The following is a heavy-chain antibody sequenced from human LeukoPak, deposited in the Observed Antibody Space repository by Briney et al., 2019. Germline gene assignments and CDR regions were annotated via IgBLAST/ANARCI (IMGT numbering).Heavy chain of an antibody. CDR1: GFTFDDYA. Sequence: GGSLRLSCAASGFTFDDYAMHWVRLAPGKGLEWVSLISGDGGSTYYADSVKGRFTISRDNSKNSLYLQMNSLRTEDTALYYCAKAGMGATLYYGMDVWGQGTTVTVSS. D-gene: IGHD1-26*01. CDR3: AKAGMGATLYYGMDV. V-gene: IGHV3-43*02. J-gene: IGHJ6*02. CDR2: ISGDGGST.